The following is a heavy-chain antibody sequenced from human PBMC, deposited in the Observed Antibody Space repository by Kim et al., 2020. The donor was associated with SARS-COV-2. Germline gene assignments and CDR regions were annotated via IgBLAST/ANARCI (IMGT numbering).Heavy chain of an antibody. D-gene: IGHD4-17*01. J-gene: IGHJ6*02. V-gene: IGHV4-34*01. Sequence: SETLSLTCAVYGGSFSGYYWSWIRQPPGKGLEWIGEINNSGSTNYNPSLKSRVTISVDTSKNQFSLKLSSVTAADTAVYYCARGGSVTTSGSYYYYYGMDVWGQGTTVTVSS. CDR2: INNSGST. CDR1: GGSFSGYY. CDR3: ARGGSVTTSGSYYYYYGMDV.